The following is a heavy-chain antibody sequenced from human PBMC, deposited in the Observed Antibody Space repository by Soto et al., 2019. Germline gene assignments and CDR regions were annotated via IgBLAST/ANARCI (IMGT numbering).Heavy chain of an antibody. CDR2: ISSSGSTI. CDR3: ARDFNTPFDY. CDR1: GFTFSSYE. Sequence: VGSLRLSCAASGFTFSSYEMNWVRQAPGKGLEWVSYISSSGSTIYYADSVKGRFTISRDNAKNSLYLQMNSLRAEDTAVYYCARDFNTPFDYWGQGTLVTVSS. V-gene: IGHV3-48*03. J-gene: IGHJ4*02.